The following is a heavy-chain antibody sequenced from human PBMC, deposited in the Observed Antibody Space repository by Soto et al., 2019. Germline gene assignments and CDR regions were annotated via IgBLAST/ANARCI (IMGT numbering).Heavy chain of an antibody. J-gene: IGHJ4*02. CDR2: ISYDGSNK. Sequence: GGSLRLSCAASGFTFSSYGMHWVRQAPGKGLEWVAVISYDGSNKYYADSVKGRFTISRDNSKNTLYLQMSSLRAEDTAVYYCAKDHHGSSPLSWGQGTLVTVSS. V-gene: IGHV3-30*18. CDR1: GFTFSSYG. CDR3: AKDHHGSSPLS. D-gene: IGHD6-13*01.